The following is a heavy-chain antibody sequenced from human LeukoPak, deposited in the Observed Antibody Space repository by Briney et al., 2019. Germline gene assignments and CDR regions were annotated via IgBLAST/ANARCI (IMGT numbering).Heavy chain of an antibody. V-gene: IGHV3-30*02. CDR3: ARDLSDSSGYYDAFDI. CDR1: GFTFSSYG. D-gene: IGHD3-22*01. CDR2: IRYDGSNK. J-gene: IGHJ3*02. Sequence: RPGGSLRLSCAASGFTFSSYGMHWVRQAPGKGLEWVAFIRYDGSNKYYADSVKGRFTISRDNSKNTLYLQMNSLRAEDTAVYYCARDLSDSSGYYDAFDIWGQGTMVTVSS.